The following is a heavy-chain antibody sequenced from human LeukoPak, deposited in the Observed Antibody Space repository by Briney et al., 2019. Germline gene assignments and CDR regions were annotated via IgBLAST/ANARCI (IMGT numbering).Heavy chain of an antibody. CDR3: ARDLIYDSSGFYYYYYMDV. J-gene: IGHJ6*03. CDR2: IHSGGST. Sequence: PGGSLRLSCAASGFTVSSNYMSWVRQAPGKGLEWVSVIHSGGSTYYADSVKGRFTISRDNSKNTLYLQMNSLRAEDTAVYYCARDLIYDSSGFYYYYYMDVWGKGTTVTVSS. V-gene: IGHV3-53*01. CDR1: GFTVSSNY. D-gene: IGHD3-22*01.